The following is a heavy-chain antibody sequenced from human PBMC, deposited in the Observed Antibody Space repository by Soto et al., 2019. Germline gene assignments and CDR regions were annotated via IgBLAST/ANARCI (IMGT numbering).Heavy chain of an antibody. CDR2: INGANGDT. V-gene: IGHV1-3*01. CDR1: GYTFTTYA. D-gene: IGHD2-21*01. Sequence: QVQLVQSGAEVKKPGASVKVSCKASGYTFTTYAMHWVRQAPGQRLEWMGWINGANGDTRYSQNVQDRVTSARDPSASTAYMELDSLTPEDTAVYYCASYPWGGHSLHICGQGTLVTVSS. J-gene: IGHJ4*02. CDR3: ASYPWGGHSLHI.